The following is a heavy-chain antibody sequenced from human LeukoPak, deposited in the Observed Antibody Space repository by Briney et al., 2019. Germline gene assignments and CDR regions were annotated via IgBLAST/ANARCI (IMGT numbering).Heavy chain of an antibody. CDR1: GYTFTSYD. D-gene: IGHD3-22*01. Sequence: ASVKVSCKASGYTFTSYDINWVRQATGQGLEWMGWMNPNSGNTGYAQKFQGRVTMTRNTSISTAYMELSSLRSEDTAVYYCARVDYYDSSGYYYSYYYYMDVWGKGTTVTVSS. CDR2: MNPNSGNT. J-gene: IGHJ6*03. CDR3: ARVDYYDSSGYYYSYYYYMDV. V-gene: IGHV1-8*01.